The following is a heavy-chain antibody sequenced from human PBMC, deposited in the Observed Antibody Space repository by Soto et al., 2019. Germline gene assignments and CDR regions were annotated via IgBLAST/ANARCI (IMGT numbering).Heavy chain of an antibody. CDR1: GGSFSAYY. V-gene: IGHV4-34*01. Sequence: PSETLSLTCAVYGGSFSAYYWSWIRQPPGKGLEWIGEINHSVSTNYNPSLKSRVTISVDTSKNQFSLKLSSVTAADTAVYYCARGGVVAATFSYYYYMDVWGKGTTVTVS. CDR3: ARGGVVAATFSYYYYMDV. CDR2: INHSVST. D-gene: IGHD2-15*01. J-gene: IGHJ6*03.